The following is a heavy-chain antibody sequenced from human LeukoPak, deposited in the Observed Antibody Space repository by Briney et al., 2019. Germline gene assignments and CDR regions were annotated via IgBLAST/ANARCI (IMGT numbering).Heavy chain of an antibody. V-gene: IGHV4-59*01. J-gene: IGHJ4*02. CDR2: IYYSGST. CDR1: GGSISSYY. D-gene: IGHD3-22*01. CDR3: ARGDSSGYSLYFDY. Sequence: PSETLSLTCTVSGGSISSYYWSWIRQPPGKGLEWIGYIYYSGSTNYNPSLKSRVTISVDTSKNQFPLKLSSVTAADTAVYYCARGDSSGYSLYFDYWGQGTLVTVSS.